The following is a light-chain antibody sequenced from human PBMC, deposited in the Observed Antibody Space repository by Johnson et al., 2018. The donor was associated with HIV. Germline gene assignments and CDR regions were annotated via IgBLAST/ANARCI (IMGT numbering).Light chain of an antibody. CDR3: GTWDSYLTAGV. V-gene: IGLV1-51*01. Sequence: QPVLTQPPSVSAAPGQTVTISCSGSYSNIGSNYVSWYQQLPGTAPKLLIYDNDKLPSGISDRFSASKSGTSATLGITGLRTGDEADYYCGTWDSYLTAGVFGSGTKVTVL. CDR2: DND. CDR1: YSNIGSNY. J-gene: IGLJ1*01.